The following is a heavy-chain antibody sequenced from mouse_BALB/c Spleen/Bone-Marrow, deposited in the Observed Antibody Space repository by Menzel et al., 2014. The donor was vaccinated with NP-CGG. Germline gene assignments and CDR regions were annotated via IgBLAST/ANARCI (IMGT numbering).Heavy chain of an antibody. CDR3: ARYYYRTMDY. V-gene: IGHV14-3*02. CDR2: IDPANGNT. CDR1: GFNIKDTY. J-gene: IGHJ4*01. Sequence: VQLQQSGAELVKPGASVKLSCTASGFNIKDTYMHWVKQRPEQGLEWIGRIDPANGNTKYDPKFQGRATVTADTSSSTAYLQPSSLTSEDTAVYYCARYYYRTMDYWGQGTSVTVSS. D-gene: IGHD1-1*01.